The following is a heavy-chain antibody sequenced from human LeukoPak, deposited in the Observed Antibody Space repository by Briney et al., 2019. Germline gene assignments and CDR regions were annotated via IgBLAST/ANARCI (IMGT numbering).Heavy chain of an antibody. V-gene: IGHV3-23*01. J-gene: IGHJ3*02. CDR3: ARGLFLSGYLDAFDI. CDR1: GFTFSSSA. Sequence: PGGSLRLSCAASGFTFSSSAMSWVRQAPGKGLEWVSNISGSGSGGSTYYADSVKGRFTISRDNSKNTLYLQMNSLRVEDTAVYYCARGLFLSGYLDAFDIWGQGTVVTVSS. CDR2: ISGSGSGGST. D-gene: IGHD3-22*01.